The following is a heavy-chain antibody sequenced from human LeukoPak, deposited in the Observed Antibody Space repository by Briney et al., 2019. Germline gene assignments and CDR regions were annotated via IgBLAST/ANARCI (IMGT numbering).Heavy chain of an antibody. CDR3: ARGYYNFWSGYRAEYYFDY. Sequence: TGGSLRLSCAASGFTFSSYEMNWVRQAPGKGLEWVSYISSSGSTVYYADSLKGRFTISRDNAKNSLYLQMNSLRAEDTAVYYCARGYYNFWSGYRAEYYFDYWGQGTLVTVSS. D-gene: IGHD3-3*01. CDR2: ISSSGSTV. CDR1: GFTFSSYE. J-gene: IGHJ4*02. V-gene: IGHV3-48*03.